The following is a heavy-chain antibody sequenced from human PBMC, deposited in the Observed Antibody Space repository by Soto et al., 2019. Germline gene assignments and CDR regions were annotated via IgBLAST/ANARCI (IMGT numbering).Heavy chain of an antibody. D-gene: IGHD6-13*01. V-gene: IGHV1-2*02. CDR2: INPNSGGT. Sequence: ASVKVSCKASGYTFTGYYMHWVRQAPGQGLEWMGWINPNSGGTNYAQKFQGRVTMTRDTSISTAYMELSRLRSDDTAVYYCAVDIAAAGSWFDPWGQGTLVTVSA. J-gene: IGHJ5*02. CDR1: GYTFTGYY. CDR3: AVDIAAAGSWFDP.